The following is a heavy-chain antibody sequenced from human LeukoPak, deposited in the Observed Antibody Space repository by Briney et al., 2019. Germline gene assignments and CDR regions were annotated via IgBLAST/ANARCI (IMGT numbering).Heavy chain of an antibody. CDR1: GFTFSSYG. D-gene: IGHD3-3*01. Sequence: GGSLRLSCAASGFTFSSYGMHWVRQAPGKGLEWVAFIRYDGSNKYYADSVKGRFTIPRDNSKNTLYLQMNSLRAEDTAVYYCAKDRRFLEWLSLDYWGQGTLVAVSS. CDR3: AKDRRFLEWLSLDY. V-gene: IGHV3-30*02. J-gene: IGHJ4*02. CDR2: IRYDGSNK.